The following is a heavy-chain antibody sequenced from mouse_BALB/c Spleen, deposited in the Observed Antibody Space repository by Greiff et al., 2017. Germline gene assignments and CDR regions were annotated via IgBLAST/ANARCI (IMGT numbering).Heavy chain of an antibody. CDR1: GFTFTDYY. J-gene: IGHJ2*01. CDR2: IRNKANGYTT. CDR3: ARGGNDYYFDY. V-gene: IGHV7-3*02. D-gene: IGHD2-4*01. Sequence: EVKLVESGGGLVQPGGSLRLSCATSGFTFTDYYMSWVRQPPGKALEWLGFIRNKANGYTTEYSASVQGRFTISRDNSQSILYHQMNTLRAEDSATYYCARGGNDYYFDYWGQGTTLTVSS.